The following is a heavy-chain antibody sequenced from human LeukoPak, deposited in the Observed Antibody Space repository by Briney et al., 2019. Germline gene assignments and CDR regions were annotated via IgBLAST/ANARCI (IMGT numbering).Heavy chain of an antibody. CDR3: AREWGRIAVAGGPGY. J-gene: IGHJ4*02. CDR2: IWYDGRTK. D-gene: IGHD6-19*01. V-gene: IGHV3-33*01. CDR1: GFTSSNYR. Sequence: GGSLRLSCAESGFTSSNYRTHWVRQAPGKGLEWVALIWYDGRTKFHADSVKGRFTISRDNSKNTLHLQMDSLGDEDTAVYYCAREWGRIAVAGGPGYWGQGTRVTVSS.